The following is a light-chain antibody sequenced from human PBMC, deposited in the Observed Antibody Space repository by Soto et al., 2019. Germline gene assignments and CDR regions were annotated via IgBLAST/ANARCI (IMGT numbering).Light chain of an antibody. V-gene: IGKV1-33*01. J-gene: IGKJ4*01. Sequence: DIQMTQSPSSLSASVGDRVTITCQASQDISNYLNWYQQKPGKVPKLLIYDASNLETGVPSRFSGSGSGTDFTFTISSLQPGDIATYYCQQYDNLPLTFGGGTKVEIK. CDR3: QQYDNLPLT. CDR2: DAS. CDR1: QDISNY.